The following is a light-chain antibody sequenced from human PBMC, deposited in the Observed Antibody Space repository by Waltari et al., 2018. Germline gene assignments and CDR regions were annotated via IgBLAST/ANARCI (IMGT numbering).Light chain of an antibody. CDR3: SSYPSSSPGWV. V-gene: IGLV2-14*01. CDR2: DVN. CDR1: SSDVGGYNY. J-gene: IGLJ3*02. Sequence: QSALTQPASVSGSPGQSITISCTGTSSDVGGYNYVSWYQQYPGKAPKYIIYDVNKRPSGVSIRFSRTKSGNTASLTISGLQAEDDADYHCSSYPSSSPGWVFGGGTKLTVL.